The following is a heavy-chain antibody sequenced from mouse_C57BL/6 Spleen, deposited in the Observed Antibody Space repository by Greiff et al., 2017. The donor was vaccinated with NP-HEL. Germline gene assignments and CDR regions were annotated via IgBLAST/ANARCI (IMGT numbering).Heavy chain of an antibody. J-gene: IGHJ2*01. CDR2: INPGSGGT. D-gene: IGHD4-1*01. Sequence: VQLQQSGAELVRPGTSVKVSCKASGYAFTNYLIEWVKQRPGQGLEWIGVINPGSGGTNYNEKFKGKATLTADKSSSTAYMQLSSLTSEDSAVYFCARGRNWDLDYWGQGTTLTVSS. CDR3: ARGRNWDLDY. CDR1: GYAFTNYL. V-gene: IGHV1-54*01.